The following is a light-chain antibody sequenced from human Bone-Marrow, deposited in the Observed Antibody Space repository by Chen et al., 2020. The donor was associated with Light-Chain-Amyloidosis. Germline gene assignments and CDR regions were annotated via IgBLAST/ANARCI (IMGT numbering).Light chain of an antibody. J-gene: IGKJ4*01. CDR2: GSS. V-gene: IGKV3-20*01. Sequence: EIVLTQSPGTLSLSPGEGANLSCRASQTISSNYLTWHQQKFGQAPRLLLYGSSSRATGIPDRFTVSGSGTYFTLTINRLEPEDFAMYYCQQYGTSPLTFGGGTKVEIK. CDR1: QTISSNY. CDR3: QQYGTSPLT.